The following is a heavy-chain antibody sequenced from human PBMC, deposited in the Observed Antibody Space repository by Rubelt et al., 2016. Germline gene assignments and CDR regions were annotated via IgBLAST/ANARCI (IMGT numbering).Heavy chain of an antibody. Sequence: EVQLVEAGGGLVKPGGSLRLSGAASGFTFSNAWMNWVSQAPGKGLEWVGRIKSKTDGGTTDYAAPVQGRFTNSRDDSKNTLYLQMNSLKTEDTAVYYCTTDTAMDNDFDYWGQGTLVTVSS. D-gene: IGHD5-18*01. J-gene: IGHJ4*02. CDR1: GFTFSNAW. V-gene: IGHV3-15*07. CDR3: TTDTAMDNDFDY. CDR2: IKSKTDGGTT.